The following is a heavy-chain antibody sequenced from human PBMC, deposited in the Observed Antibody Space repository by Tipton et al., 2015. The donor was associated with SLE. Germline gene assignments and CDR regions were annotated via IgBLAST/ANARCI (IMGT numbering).Heavy chain of an antibody. J-gene: IGHJ6*03. CDR3: AKEGSRWIPDSSYYYMDV. D-gene: IGHD6-13*01. CDR2: ISYDGSNK. V-gene: IGHV3-30*04. Sequence: SLRLSCAASGFTFSSYAMHWVRQAPGKGLEWVAVISYDGSNKYYADSVKGRFTISRDNSKNSLYLQMNSLRTEDAALYYCAKEGSRWIPDSSYYYMDVWGKGTTVTVS. CDR1: GFTFSSYA.